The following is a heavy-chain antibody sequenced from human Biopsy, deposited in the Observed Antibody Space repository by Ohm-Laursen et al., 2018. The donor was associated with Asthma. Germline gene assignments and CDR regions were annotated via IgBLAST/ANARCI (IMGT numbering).Heavy chain of an antibody. CDR1: GFTFSSYA. J-gene: IGHJ4*01. CDR3: AKSADYYDSTDYLDF. V-gene: IGHV3-9*01. D-gene: IGHD3-22*01. Sequence: SSLRLSCAASGFTFSSYAMSWVRQAPGKGLEWVSSISWNSGNIDYAVSVKGRFTISRDNAKNSLYLQMQSLRPEDTAFYYCAKSADYYDSTDYLDFWGRGTLVTVSS. CDR2: ISWNSGNI.